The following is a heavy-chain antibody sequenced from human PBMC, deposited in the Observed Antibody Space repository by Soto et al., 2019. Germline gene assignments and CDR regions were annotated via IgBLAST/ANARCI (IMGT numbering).Heavy chain of an antibody. D-gene: IGHD1-26*01. Sequence: QVQLVQSGAEVKKPGASVKVSCKASGYTFTSYGISWVRQAPGQGLEWMGWISAYNGNTNYAQKLQGRVTMTTDTSTRTADMELRSLRSDDTAVYYCASGPGYSGYIRGGYYYGMDVWGQGTTVTVSS. V-gene: IGHV1-18*01. J-gene: IGHJ6*02. CDR2: ISAYNGNT. CDR3: ASGPGYSGYIRGGYYYGMDV. CDR1: GYTFTSYG.